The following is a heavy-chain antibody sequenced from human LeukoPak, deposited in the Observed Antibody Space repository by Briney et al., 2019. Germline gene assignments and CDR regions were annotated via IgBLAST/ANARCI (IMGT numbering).Heavy chain of an antibody. J-gene: IGHJ5*02. D-gene: IGHD3-16*02. CDR2: INHSGST. CDR1: GGSFSGYY. CDR3: ARKHFSYDYVWGSYRYHWFDP. V-gene: IGHV4-34*01. Sequence: SETLSLTCAVYGGSFSGYYWSWIRQPPGKGLEWIGEINHSGSTNYNPSLKSRVTISVDTSKNQFSLKPSSVTAADTAVYYCARKHFSYDYVWGSYRYHWFDPWGQGTLVTVSS.